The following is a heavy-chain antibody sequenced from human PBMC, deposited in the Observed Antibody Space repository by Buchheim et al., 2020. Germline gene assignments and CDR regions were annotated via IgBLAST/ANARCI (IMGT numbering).Heavy chain of an antibody. D-gene: IGHD1-26*01. J-gene: IGHJ4*02. CDR2: IYNSGST. CDR1: GGSISTYY. V-gene: IGHV4-59*01. Sequence: QVQLQESGPGLVKPSETLSLTCTVSGGSISTYYWSWIRQPPGKGLEWIGYIYNSGSTNYSPSLKSRVTISVDTSKNQFPLKLGSVTAADTAVYYCTRGQRGGATHWGQGTL. CDR3: TRGQRGGATH.